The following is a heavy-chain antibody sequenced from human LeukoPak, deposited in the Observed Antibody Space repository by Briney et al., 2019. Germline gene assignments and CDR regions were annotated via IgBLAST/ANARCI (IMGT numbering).Heavy chain of an antibody. CDR2: VYSSGST. CDR1: GGSISSGSHY. Sequence: KPSQTLSLTCTVSGGSISSGSHYWTWIRQPAGKGLEHIGRVYSSGSTDSNPSLRSRLTMSVDMSKNQLSLKLTSVTAADTAVYYCARLGRFGALLPYYYYMDVWGKGTTVTASS. J-gene: IGHJ6*03. V-gene: IGHV4-61*02. D-gene: IGHD3-10*01. CDR3: ARLGRFGALLPYYYYMDV.